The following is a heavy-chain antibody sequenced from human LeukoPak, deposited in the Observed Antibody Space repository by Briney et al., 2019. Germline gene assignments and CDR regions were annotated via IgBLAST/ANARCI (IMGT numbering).Heavy chain of an antibody. CDR2: IYTSGST. V-gene: IGHV4-61*02. CDR3: ARAPGSSYYDYVWGSYSFDY. Sequence: TLSLTCTVSGGSISSGSYYWSWIRQPAGKGLEWIWRIYTSGSTNYNPSLKSRVTISVDTSKNQFSLKLSSVPAADTAVYYCARAPGSSYYDYVWGSYSFDYWGQGTLVTVSS. D-gene: IGHD3-16*01. J-gene: IGHJ4*02. CDR1: GGSISSGSYY.